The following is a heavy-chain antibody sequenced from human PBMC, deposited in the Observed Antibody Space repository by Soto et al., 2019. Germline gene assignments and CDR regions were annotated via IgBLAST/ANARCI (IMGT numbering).Heavy chain of an antibody. CDR3: AKAEEGYCSGGGCYSGYDY. Sequence: EVQLVESGGGLVQPGGSLRLSCAASGFTFSRYWMSWVRQAPGKGLEWVANIKEDGREKHYVDSVKGRFTISRDNAKNSLSLQMNSLRAEDTAVYYCAKAEEGYCSGGGCYSGYDYWGQGTLVTVSS. J-gene: IGHJ4*02. D-gene: IGHD2-15*01. CDR2: IKEDGREK. V-gene: IGHV3-7*03. CDR1: GFTFSRYW.